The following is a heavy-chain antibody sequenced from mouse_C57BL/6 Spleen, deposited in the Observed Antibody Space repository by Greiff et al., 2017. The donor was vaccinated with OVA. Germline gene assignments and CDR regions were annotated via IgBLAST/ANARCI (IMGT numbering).Heavy chain of an antibody. CDR3: ARVDDGYYAMDY. V-gene: IGHV3-1*01. J-gene: IGHJ4*01. CDR1: GYSITSGYD. CDR2: ISYSGST. Sequence: QSGPGMVKPSQSLSLTCTVTGYSITSGYDWHWIRHFPGNKLEWMGYISYSGSTNYNPSLKSRISITHDTSKNHFFLKLNSVTTEDTATYYCARVDDGYYAMDYWGQGTSVTVSS. D-gene: IGHD2-3*01.